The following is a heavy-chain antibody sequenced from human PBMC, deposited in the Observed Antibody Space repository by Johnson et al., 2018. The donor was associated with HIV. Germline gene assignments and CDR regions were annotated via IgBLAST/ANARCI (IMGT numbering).Heavy chain of an antibody. V-gene: IGHV3-23*04. D-gene: IGHD1-1*01. CDR3: ATDLNWNLGAFDV. CDR1: GFTFSSYA. J-gene: IGHJ3*01. CDR2: ISGSGGST. Sequence: MLLVESGGGLVQPGGSLRLSCAASGFTFSSYAMSWVRQAPGKGLEWVSAISGSGGSTYYADSVKGRFTISRDNSKNTLYLQMDSLNIEDTAVYYCATDLNWNLGAFDVWGQGTMVTVSS.